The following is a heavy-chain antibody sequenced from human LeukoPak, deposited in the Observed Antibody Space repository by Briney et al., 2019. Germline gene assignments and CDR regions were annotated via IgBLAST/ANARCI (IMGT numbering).Heavy chain of an antibody. CDR3: ARGRDCGGDCYYYYYGMDV. V-gene: IGHV1-69*13. Sequence: SVKVSCKASGGTFSSYAISWVRQAPGQGLEWMGGIIPIFGTANYAQKLQGRVTITADESTSTAYMELSSLRSEDTAVYYCARGRDCGGDCYYYYYGMDVWGKGTTVTVSS. D-gene: IGHD2-21*02. J-gene: IGHJ6*04. CDR2: IIPIFGTA. CDR1: GGTFSSYA.